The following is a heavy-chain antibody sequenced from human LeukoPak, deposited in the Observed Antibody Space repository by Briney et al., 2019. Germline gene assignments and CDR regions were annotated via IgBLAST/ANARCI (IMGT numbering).Heavy chain of an antibody. CDR1: GVSISSGGYY. Sequence: PSETLSLTCTVSGVSISSGGYYWSWLRQHPGKGLEWIGYIYYSGSTYYNPSLKSRVTISVDTSKNQFSLKLSSVTAADTAVYYCARGSATVTQGLDYWGQGTLVTVSS. CDR2: IYYSGST. J-gene: IGHJ4*02. V-gene: IGHV4-31*03. D-gene: IGHD4-17*01. CDR3: ARGSATVTQGLDY.